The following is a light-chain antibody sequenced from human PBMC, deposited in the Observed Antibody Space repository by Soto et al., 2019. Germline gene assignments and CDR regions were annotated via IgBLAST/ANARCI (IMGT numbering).Light chain of an antibody. CDR1: SSDVGDYNY. CDR2: EVS. CDR3: SSYTSTLEV. Sequence: QSVLTQPASVSGSPGQSITISCTGTSSDVGDYNYVSWYQQHPGKAPKLMIYEVSNRPSGVSNRFSGSKSGNTASLTISGLQDEDDADYYCSSYTSTLEVFGTGTKVTVL. V-gene: IGLV2-14*01. J-gene: IGLJ1*01.